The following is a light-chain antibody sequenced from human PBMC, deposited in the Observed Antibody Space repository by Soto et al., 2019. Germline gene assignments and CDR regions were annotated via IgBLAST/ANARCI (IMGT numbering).Light chain of an antibody. Sequence: DVVLTQSPLSLPVTLGQSASISCRSRQSLVYSDGNTYLSWFHQRPGQSPRRLICKVSVRDTGVPDRFSGSGSGTGFTLRISRVEAEDVGVYYCMQGTHRPPYTFGQGTKLEIQ. CDR3: MQGTHRPPYT. CDR2: KVS. J-gene: IGKJ2*01. CDR1: QSLVYSDGNTY. V-gene: IGKV2-30*01.